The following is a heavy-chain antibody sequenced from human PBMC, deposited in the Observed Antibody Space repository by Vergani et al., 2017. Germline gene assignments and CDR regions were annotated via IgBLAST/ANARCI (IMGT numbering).Heavy chain of an antibody. D-gene: IGHD3-16*02. J-gene: IGHJ4*02. CDR3: ATANXWGSYRPAYYFDY. V-gene: IGHV2-5*01. CDR2: IYWNDDK. CDR1: GFSLTTSGVG. Sequence: QVTLKESGPPLVKPTQTLMLTCTFSGFSLTTSGVGVGWIRQPPGKALEWLALIYWNDDKRYRPSLKSRLTITKDTSKNQVVLTMTNMDPVDTATYYCATANXWGSYRPAYYFDYWGQGTLVTVSS.